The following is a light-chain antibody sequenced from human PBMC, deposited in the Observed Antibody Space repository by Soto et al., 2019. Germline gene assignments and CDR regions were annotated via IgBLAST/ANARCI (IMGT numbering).Light chain of an antibody. V-gene: IGLV4-69*01. CDR3: QTWGTGIHYV. Sequence: QSVLTQSPSASASLGASVKLTCTLSNGHSSYAIAWHQQQPEKGPRYLMKLNSDGSHSKGDGIPDRFSGSSSGAERYLTISSLQSEDEADYYCQTWGTGIHYVFGTGTKVTVL. CDR2: LNSDGSH. J-gene: IGLJ1*01. CDR1: NGHSSYA.